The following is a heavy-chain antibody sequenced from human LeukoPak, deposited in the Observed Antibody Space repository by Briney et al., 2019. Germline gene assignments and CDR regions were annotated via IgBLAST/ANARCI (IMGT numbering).Heavy chain of an antibody. CDR2: ISSSGSTI. CDR1: GFTFSNYE. D-gene: IGHD4-17*01. Sequence: GGSLRLSCAASGFTFSNYEMNWVRQAPGKGLEWVSYISSSGSTIFYADSVKGRFTISRDNAKNTLYLQMNSLRAEDTAVYYCARDSVTSGFFLYWGQGTLVTVSS. V-gene: IGHV3-48*03. J-gene: IGHJ4*02. CDR3: ARDSVTSGFFLY.